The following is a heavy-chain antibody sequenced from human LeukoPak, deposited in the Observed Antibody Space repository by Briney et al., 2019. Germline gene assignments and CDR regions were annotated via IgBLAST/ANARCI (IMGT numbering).Heavy chain of an antibody. D-gene: IGHD6-13*01. J-gene: IGHJ4*02. CDR3: ARGRIAAAGTMGY. CDR2: MNPNSGNT. CDR1: GGTFSSYA. Sequence: GASVKVSCKASGGTFSSYAISWVRQAPGQGLEWMGWMNPNSGNTGYAQKFQGRVTMTRDTSMSTAYMELSSLRSEDTAVYYCARGRIAAAGTMGYWGQGTLVTVSS. V-gene: IGHV1-8*02.